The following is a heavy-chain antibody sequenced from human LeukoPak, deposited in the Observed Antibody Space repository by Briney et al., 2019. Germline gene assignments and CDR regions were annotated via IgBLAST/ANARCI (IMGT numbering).Heavy chain of an antibody. CDR3: ARDSGANSGWFDP. J-gene: IGHJ5*02. CDR2: MNPNTGQT. D-gene: IGHD4-23*01. Sequence: ASVKVSCKASGYTFTSYDLNWVRQATGQGLEWVGWMNPNTGQTGFAQNFQGRVTMTRDTSIGTAYMELSSQRFEDTAVYYCARDSGANSGWFDPWGQGTPVTVSS. CDR1: GYTFTSYD. V-gene: IGHV1-8*01.